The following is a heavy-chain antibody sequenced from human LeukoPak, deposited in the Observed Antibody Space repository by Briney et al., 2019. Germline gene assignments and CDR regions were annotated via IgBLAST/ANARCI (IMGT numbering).Heavy chain of an antibody. Sequence: GGSLRLSCVASGFTFSKYAMTWVRQAPGKGLEWVSSISGSGTTYYAESVKGRFTVSRDNSKNTLYLQVNSLRGEDTAVYYCAKDPMVRGSTYDYWGQGILVTVSS. CDR2: ISGSGTT. V-gene: IGHV3-23*01. CDR1: GFTFSKYA. CDR3: AKDPMVRGSTYDY. D-gene: IGHD3-10*01. J-gene: IGHJ4*02.